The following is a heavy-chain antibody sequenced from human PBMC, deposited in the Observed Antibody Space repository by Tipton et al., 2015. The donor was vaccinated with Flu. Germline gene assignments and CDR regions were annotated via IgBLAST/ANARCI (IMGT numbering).Heavy chain of an antibody. Sequence: GSLRLSCAASGFTFSSYEMNWVRQAPGKGLEWLSYISSSGSTISYADSVRGRFTISRDNAKNSLYLQLNSLRADDAAVYSCAKVIPELVAGLDSWGQGTLVTVSS. D-gene: IGHD6-19*01. CDR3: AKVIPELVAGLDS. J-gene: IGHJ4*02. V-gene: IGHV3-48*03. CDR2: ISSSGSTI. CDR1: GFTFSSYE.